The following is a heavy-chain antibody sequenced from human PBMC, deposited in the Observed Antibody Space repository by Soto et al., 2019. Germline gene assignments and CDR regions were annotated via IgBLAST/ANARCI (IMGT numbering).Heavy chain of an antibody. J-gene: IGHJ6*02. V-gene: IGHV4-38-2*02. CDR3: AGDDSSGWFYYYYGMDV. Sequence: LSLTCAVSGYSISSGYYWGWIRQPPGKGLEWIGSIYHSGSTYYNPSLKSRVTISVDTSKDQFSLKLSAVTAADTAVYYCAGDDSSGWFYYYYGMDVWGQGTTVTVSS. CDR1: GYSISSGYY. CDR2: IYHSGST. D-gene: IGHD6-19*01.